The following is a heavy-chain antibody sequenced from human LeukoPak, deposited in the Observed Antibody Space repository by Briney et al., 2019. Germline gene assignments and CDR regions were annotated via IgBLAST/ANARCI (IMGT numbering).Heavy chain of an antibody. D-gene: IGHD3-10*01. V-gene: IGHV3-23*01. CDR2: ISCSGGST. J-gene: IGHJ3*02. CDR3: AKHRWFGNGNDAFDI. CDR1: GFTFSSYA. Sequence: GGSLRLSCAASGFTFSSYAMSWVRQAPGKGLEWVSGISCSGGSTYYADSVKGRFTISRDNSKNTLYLQMNSLRAEDTAVYYCAKHRWFGNGNDAFDIWGQGTMVTVSS.